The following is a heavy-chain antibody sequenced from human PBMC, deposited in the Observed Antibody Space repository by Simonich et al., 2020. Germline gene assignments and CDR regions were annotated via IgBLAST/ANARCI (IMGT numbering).Heavy chain of an antibody. CDR2: IYYSGRT. Sequence: QVQLQESGPGLVKPSETLSLTCTVSGGSISSYYWSWIRQPPGKGLEWIGDIYYSGRTNYHHSLKSRVTISVDTSKNQFSLKLSSVTAADTAVYYCARHDRWLQFYFDYWGQGTLVTVSS. CDR3: ARHDRWLQFYFDY. J-gene: IGHJ4*02. CDR1: GGSISSYY. V-gene: IGHV4-59*08. D-gene: IGHD5-12*01.